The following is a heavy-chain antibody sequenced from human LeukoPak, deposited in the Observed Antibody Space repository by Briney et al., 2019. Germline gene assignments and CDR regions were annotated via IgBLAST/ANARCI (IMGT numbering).Heavy chain of an antibody. Sequence: GSLRLSCSASGVTFSTCAMGWVRHAPGKGLGWVSAISGSGGSTFYADSVKGRFPISRDNSKNTVYLQMSGLRAEDTALYYCARGDGYHFFDSWGQGTLVTVSS. CDR3: ARGDGYHFFDS. D-gene: IGHD5-24*01. J-gene: IGHJ4*02. CDR2: ISGSGGST. V-gene: IGHV3-23*01. CDR1: GVTFSTCA.